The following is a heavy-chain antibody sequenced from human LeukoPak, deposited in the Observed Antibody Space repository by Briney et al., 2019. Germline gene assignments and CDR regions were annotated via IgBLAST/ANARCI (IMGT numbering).Heavy chain of an antibody. CDR2: IIPILGIA. D-gene: IGHD5-12*01. J-gene: IGHJ4*02. V-gene: IGHV1-69*04. Sequence: SVKVSCKASGGTFSSYAISWVRQAPGQGLEWMGRIIPILGIANYAQKFQGRVTITADKSTSTACMELSSLRSEDTAVYYCARDPSGYDRSDYWGQGTLVTVSS. CDR1: GGTFSSYA. CDR3: ARDPSGYDRSDY.